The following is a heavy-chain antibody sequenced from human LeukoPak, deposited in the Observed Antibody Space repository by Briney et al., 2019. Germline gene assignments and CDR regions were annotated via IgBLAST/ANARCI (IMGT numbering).Heavy chain of an antibody. D-gene: IGHD3-3*01. Sequence: SETLSLTCTVSGGSISSYYWSWIRQPPGKGLEWIGYIYYSGSTNYNPSLKSRVTISVDTSKNQFSLKLSSVTAADTAVYYCALGMSTDFWSGYPSGAFDIWGQGTMVTVSS. J-gene: IGHJ3*02. CDR3: ALGMSTDFWSGYPSGAFDI. CDR2: IYYSGST. V-gene: IGHV4-59*01. CDR1: GGSISSYY.